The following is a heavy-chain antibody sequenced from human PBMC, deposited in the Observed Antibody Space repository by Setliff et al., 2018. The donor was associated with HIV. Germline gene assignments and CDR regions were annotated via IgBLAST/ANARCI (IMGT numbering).Heavy chain of an antibody. CDR2: ISGSSGYI. CDR1: GFTFSTYS. V-gene: IGHV3-21*01. Sequence: GGSLRLSCAASGFTFSTYSMNWVRQSPGKGLEWVSYISGSSGYIYYADSVKGRFTISRDNAKNSLYLQMNSLRAEDTAVYYCSYTKGEDFDYWGQGTLVTVSS. CDR3: SYTKGEDFDY. D-gene: IGHD1-26*01. J-gene: IGHJ4*02.